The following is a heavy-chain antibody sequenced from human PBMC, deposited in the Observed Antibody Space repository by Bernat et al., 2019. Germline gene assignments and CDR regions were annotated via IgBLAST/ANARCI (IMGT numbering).Heavy chain of an antibody. CDR2: ISAYNGNT. Sequence: QVQVMQSGAEVKKPGASVKVSCRASGYSFTSYGISWVRQAPGQGLEWMGWISAYNGNTKCAQKLQGRVTMTTDTSTSTAYMELRSLTSDDTDVYYCARDNGWELPSDGWGQETLVTVSS. CDR1: GYSFTSYG. V-gene: IGHV1-18*01. D-gene: IGHD1-26*01. CDR3: ARDNGWELPSDG. J-gene: IGHJ4*02.